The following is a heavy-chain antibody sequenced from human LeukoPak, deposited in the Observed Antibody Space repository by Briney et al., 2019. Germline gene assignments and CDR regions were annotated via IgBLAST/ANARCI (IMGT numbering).Heavy chain of an antibody. V-gene: IGHV4-61*08. CDR1: GDSINNDDYY. D-gene: IGHD3-10*01. CDR2: IYYSGST. J-gene: IGHJ4*02. Sequence: SETLSLTCTVSGDSINNDDYYWSWIRQPPGKGLEWIGYIYYSGSTNYNPSLKSRVTISVDTSKNQFSLKLSSVTAADTAVYYCARSRPPYGSGSYLFDHWGQGTLVTVSS. CDR3: ARSRPPYGSGSYLFDH.